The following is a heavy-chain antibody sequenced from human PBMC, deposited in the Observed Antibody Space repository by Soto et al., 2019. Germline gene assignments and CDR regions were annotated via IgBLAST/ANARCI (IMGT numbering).Heavy chain of an antibody. V-gene: IGHV3-33*01. Sequence: VQLVESGGGVVQPGRSLRLSCAASGFTFSSYGMHWVRQAPGKGLEWVAVIWYDGSNKYYADSVKGRFTISRDNSKNTLYLQMNSLRAEDTAVYYCARDGGTTVTTWTWGQGTLVTVSS. CDR3: ARDGGTTVTTWT. J-gene: IGHJ5*02. CDR2: IWYDGSNK. D-gene: IGHD4-17*01. CDR1: GFTFSSYG.